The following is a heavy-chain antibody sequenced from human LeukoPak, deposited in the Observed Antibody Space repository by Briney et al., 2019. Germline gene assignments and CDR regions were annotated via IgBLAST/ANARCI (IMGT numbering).Heavy chain of an antibody. CDR2: ISGSGGST. J-gene: IGHJ4*02. V-gene: IGHV3-23*01. CDR3: AQAHCSPTSYSRIDY. Sequence: PGGSLRLSCVASGFTFSTSAMGCVRQAPGKGLGWVSAISGSGGSTFYADSVKGRFTISRDNSKNTVYLQMSSMTAEHPALYYCAQAHCSPTSYSRIDYWGQGTLVTVSS. CDR1: GFTFSTSA. D-gene: IGHD2-2*01.